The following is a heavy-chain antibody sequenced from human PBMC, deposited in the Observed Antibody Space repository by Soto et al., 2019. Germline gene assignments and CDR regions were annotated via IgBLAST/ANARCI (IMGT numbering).Heavy chain of an antibody. J-gene: IGHJ4*02. CDR1: GGSISGGAYS. CDR2: IYHSGTT. Sequence: QQQLQESGSGLVKPSQTLSLTCAVSGGSISGGAYSWSWIRQPPGKGLEWIGYIYHSGTTYYHPSLRSRVAISVYTSKSQFSLKLSSVTAADTAIYYCARALYYFDSWGQGTLVTVSS. CDR3: ARALYYFDS. V-gene: IGHV4-30-2*01.